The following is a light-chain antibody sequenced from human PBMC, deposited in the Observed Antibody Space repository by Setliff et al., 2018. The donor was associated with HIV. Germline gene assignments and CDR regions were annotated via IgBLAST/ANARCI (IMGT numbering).Light chain of an antibody. CDR1: SGSIASNY. J-gene: IGLJ3*02. Sequence: NFMLTQPHSVSESPGKTVTISCTRRSGSIASNYVQWYQQRPGSSPTTVIYEDNQRPSGVPDRFSGSIDISSNSASLTISGLKTEDEADYYCQSYDPNNVVFGGGTK. CDR2: EDN. CDR3: QSYDPNNVV. V-gene: IGLV6-57*01.